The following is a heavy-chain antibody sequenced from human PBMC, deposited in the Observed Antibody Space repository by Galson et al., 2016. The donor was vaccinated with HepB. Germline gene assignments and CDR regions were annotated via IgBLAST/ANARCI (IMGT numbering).Heavy chain of an antibody. V-gene: IGHV3-30*18. Sequence: SLRLSCAASGFTFRSHGMYWVRLAPGKGLEWAALISYDGKKKDYGDSVKGRFTVSRDNSRNTLYLQMNNLSAEDTAVYYCAKDQNFWSGYYRVNIDYWGQGTLVTVSS. J-gene: IGHJ4*02. D-gene: IGHD3-3*01. CDR1: GFTFRSHG. CDR3: AKDQNFWSGYYRVNIDY. CDR2: ISYDGKKK.